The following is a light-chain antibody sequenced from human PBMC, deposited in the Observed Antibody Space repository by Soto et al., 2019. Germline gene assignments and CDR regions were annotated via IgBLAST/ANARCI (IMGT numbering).Light chain of an antibody. J-gene: IGKJ3*01. CDR3: QQLNSYPLP. V-gene: IGKV1-9*01. CDR1: QGISSD. CDR2: AAS. Sequence: DIQLTQSPSFLSASVGDRVPITCRASQGISSDLAWYQKKPGKAPQLLIYAASTLQSGVPSRFSGSGSGTEFNLTISSLQPEDFATYYCQQLNSYPLPFGPGTKGAIK.